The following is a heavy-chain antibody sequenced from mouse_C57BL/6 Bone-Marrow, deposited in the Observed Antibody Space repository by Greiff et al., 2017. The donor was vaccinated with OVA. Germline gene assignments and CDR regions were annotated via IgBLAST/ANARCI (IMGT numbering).Heavy chain of an antibody. Sequence: EVMLVESGGGLVQPKGSLKLSCAASGFRFNTYAMTWVRQAPGKGLEWVARIRSKSNNYATYYADSVQDRFTISRDDSESKLYLQMNNLKTESTAMDDSVRHEPLYYDYDVEAMDYWGQGTSVTVSS. CDR3: VRHEPLYYDYDVEAMDY. CDR1: GFRFNTYA. CDR2: IRSKSNNYAT. J-gene: IGHJ4*01. D-gene: IGHD2-4*01. V-gene: IGHV10-1*01.